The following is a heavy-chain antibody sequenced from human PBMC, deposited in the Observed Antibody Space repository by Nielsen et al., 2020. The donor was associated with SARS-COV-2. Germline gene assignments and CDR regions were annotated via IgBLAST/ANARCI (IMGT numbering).Heavy chain of an antibody. D-gene: IGHD3-9*01. CDR1: GFTFSSYG. CDR3: AREGVGNYDILTGYVHPLAH. Sequence: GESLKISCAASGFTFSSYGMHWVRQAPGKGLEWVAVIWYDGSNKYYADSVKGRFTISGDNSKNTLYLQMNSLRAEDTAVYYCAREGVGNYDILTGYVHPLAHWGQGTLVTVSS. J-gene: IGHJ5*02. V-gene: IGHV3-33*01. CDR2: IWYDGSNK.